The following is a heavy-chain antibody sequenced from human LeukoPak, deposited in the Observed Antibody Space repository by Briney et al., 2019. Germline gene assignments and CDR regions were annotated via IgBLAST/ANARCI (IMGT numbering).Heavy chain of an antibody. CDR1: GFTFANYD. J-gene: IGHJ4*02. Sequence: ASVRVSCKTSGFTFANYDINWVRQATGQGLEWMGWMNPNSGNTGYAQKFQGRVTMTRNTSISTAYMELSSLRSEDTAVYYCARGGNTSSWYGLFDYWGQGTLVTVSS. D-gene: IGHD6-13*01. CDR2: MNPNSGNT. CDR3: ARGGNTSSWYGLFDY. V-gene: IGHV1-8*01.